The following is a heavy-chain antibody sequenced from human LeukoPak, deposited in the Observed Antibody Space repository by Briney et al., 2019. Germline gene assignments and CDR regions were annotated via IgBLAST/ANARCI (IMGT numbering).Heavy chain of an antibody. J-gene: IGHJ4*02. V-gene: IGHV3-30*02. CDR3: AKRKLGIAAAGSDSGAFDY. CDR2: IRYDGSNK. D-gene: IGHD6-13*01. CDR1: GFTFSSYG. Sequence: GGSLRLSCAASGFTFSSYGMHWVRQAPGKGLEWVAFIRYDGSNKYYADSVKGRFTISRDNSKNTLYLQMNSLRAEDTAVYYCAKRKLGIAAAGSDSGAFDYWGQGTLVTVSS.